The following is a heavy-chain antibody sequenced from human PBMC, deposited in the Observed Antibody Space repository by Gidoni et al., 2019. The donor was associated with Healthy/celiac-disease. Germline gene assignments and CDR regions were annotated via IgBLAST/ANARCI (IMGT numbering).Heavy chain of an antibody. J-gene: IGHJ4*02. CDR1: GGSFSYYY. D-gene: IGHD6-19*01. Sequence: HVQLQQWGSGLLRPSETLSLTFAVYGGSFSYYYWSWIRQPPGKGLEWMGEINHSGSTNYNPSLKSRVTMSVDTSKNQFSLKLSDVTAADTAVYYCARDLRIQGWLPPVLEGFEGWGQGTLVTVSS. CDR3: ARDLRIQGWLPPVLEGFEG. V-gene: IGHV4-34*01. CDR2: INHSGST.